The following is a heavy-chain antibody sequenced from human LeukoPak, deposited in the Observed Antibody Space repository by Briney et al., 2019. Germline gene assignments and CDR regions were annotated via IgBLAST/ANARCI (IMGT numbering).Heavy chain of an antibody. D-gene: IGHD3-3*01. V-gene: IGHV4-4*02. CDR1: GGSVTSTNW. CDR2: AHVDGRT. J-gene: IGHJ4*02. CDR3: AREGGFYRTLDY. Sequence: TSETLSLTCDVSGGSVTSTNWWSWVRQPRRKRLEWIGEAHVDGRTNYNPSLKGRLIMSVDLPENHISLKLTCLTAADTAVYYCAREGGFYRTLDYSGQGKLVTAS.